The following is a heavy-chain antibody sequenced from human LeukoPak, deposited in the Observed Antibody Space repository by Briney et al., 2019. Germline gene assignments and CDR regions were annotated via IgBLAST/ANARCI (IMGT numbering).Heavy chain of an antibody. J-gene: IGHJ4*02. D-gene: IGHD6-13*01. CDR2: ISGSDGST. V-gene: IGHV3-23*01. CDR1: GFTFSSYA. CDR3: AKGDSSSCPNDFDY. Sequence: PGGSLRLSCAASGFTFSSYAMSWVRQAPGKGLEWVSAISGSDGSTYYAGSVKGRFTISRDNSKNTLYLQMNSLRAEDTAVYYCAKGDSSSCPNDFDYWGQGTLVTVSS.